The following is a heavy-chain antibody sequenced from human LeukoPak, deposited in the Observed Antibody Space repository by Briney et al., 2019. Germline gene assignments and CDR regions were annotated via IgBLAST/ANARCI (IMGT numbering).Heavy chain of an antibody. CDR2: ISGSGEST. D-gene: IGHD6-13*01. J-gene: IGHJ6*03. CDR3: ARPGSSWSRDYYYYMDV. Sequence: PGWSLRLPCVASGFTLRSYVMNWVRQTPGKGLEWVSSISGSGESTFYADSVKGRFSISRDSSKNALYLQMNGLRAEDTAVYYCARPGSSWSRDYYYYMDVWGKGTTVTVSS. V-gene: IGHV3-23*01. CDR1: GFTLRSYV.